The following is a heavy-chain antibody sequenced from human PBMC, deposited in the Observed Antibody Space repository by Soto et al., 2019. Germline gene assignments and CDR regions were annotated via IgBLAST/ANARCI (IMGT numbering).Heavy chain of an antibody. Sequence: FLRLSCAASGFTFNSYTMNWVRQAPGKGLEWVSYINIVTGTISYADSVKGRFTISADNARNSLYLQMNNLRDEDTAVYYCARDWAYAFDYWGQGTLVTVSS. CDR1: GFTFNSYT. CDR2: INIVTGTI. J-gene: IGHJ4*02. D-gene: IGHD2-2*01. CDR3: ARDWAYAFDY. V-gene: IGHV3-48*02.